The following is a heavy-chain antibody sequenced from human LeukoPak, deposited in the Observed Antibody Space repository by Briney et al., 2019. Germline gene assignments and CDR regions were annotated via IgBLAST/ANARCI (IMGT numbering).Heavy chain of an antibody. CDR2: IHYRGST. V-gene: IGHV4-59*08. J-gene: IGHJ4*02. Sequence: PSETLSLTCTVSGASISSYFWSWVRQPPGKGLEWIGYIHYRGSTNYSPSLESRDTISKDTSKNQFSLELTSVTAADTAVYYCARHVGNGYSDHFDYWGQGTLVTVSS. CDR3: ARHVGNGYSDHFDY. D-gene: IGHD5-24*01. CDR1: GASISSYF.